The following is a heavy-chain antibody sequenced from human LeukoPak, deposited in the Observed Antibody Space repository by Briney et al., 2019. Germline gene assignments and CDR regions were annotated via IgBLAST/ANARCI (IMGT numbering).Heavy chain of an antibody. CDR2: IYYTGIT. J-gene: IGHJ4*02. Sequence: SETLSLTCTVSGGSISRDYWSWIRQPPGKGLEWIGYIYYTGITNYNPSLKSRVTISVDTSKNQFSLKLSSVTAADTAVYYCAREAIFTSITPSDYWGQGTLVTVSS. CDR3: AREAIFTSITPSDY. CDR1: GGSISRDY. V-gene: IGHV4-59*01. D-gene: IGHD4-23*01.